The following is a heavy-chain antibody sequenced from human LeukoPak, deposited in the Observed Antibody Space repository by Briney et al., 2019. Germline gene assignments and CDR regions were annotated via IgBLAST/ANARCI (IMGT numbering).Heavy chain of an antibody. CDR1: GFTVSSNY. Sequence: GGSLRLSCAASGFTVSSNYMSWVRQAPGKGLEWVSVIYSGGSTYYAESVKGRFTISRDNSKNTLYLQMNSLRAEDTAVYYCARGTIAAAGFNYYYYYYMDVWGKGTTVTISS. CDR3: ARGTIAAAGFNYYYYYYMDV. V-gene: IGHV3-53*01. J-gene: IGHJ6*03. CDR2: IYSGGST. D-gene: IGHD6-13*01.